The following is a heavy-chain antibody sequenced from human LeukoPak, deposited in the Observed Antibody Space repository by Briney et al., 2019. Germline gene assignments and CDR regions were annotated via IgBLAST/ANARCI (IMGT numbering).Heavy chain of an antibody. V-gene: IGHV3-7*01. J-gene: IGHJ4*02. CDR3: ARDKVTY. CDR1: GFTFSSYW. Sequence: PGGSLRLSCAASGFTFSSYWMHWVRQAPGKGLEWVAHINKDGSEIYYVDSVKGRFTISRDNSKNSLYLQMNSLRVEDTAVYYCARDKVTYWGQGTLVTVSS. CDR2: INKDGSEI.